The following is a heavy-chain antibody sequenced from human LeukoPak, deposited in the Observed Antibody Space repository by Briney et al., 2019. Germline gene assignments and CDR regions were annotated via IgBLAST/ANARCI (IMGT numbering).Heavy chain of an antibody. CDR3: ARGRRIRGRYVDY. CDR1: GGSFSGYY. V-gene: IGHV4-34*01. CDR2: INHSGST. J-gene: IGHJ4*02. D-gene: IGHD6-19*01. Sequence: PSETLSLTCAVYGGSFSGYYWSWIRQPPGKGLEWIGEINHSGSTNYNPSLKSRVTISVDTSKNQFSLKLSSVTAADTAVYYCARGRRIRGRYVDYWGQGTLVTVSS.